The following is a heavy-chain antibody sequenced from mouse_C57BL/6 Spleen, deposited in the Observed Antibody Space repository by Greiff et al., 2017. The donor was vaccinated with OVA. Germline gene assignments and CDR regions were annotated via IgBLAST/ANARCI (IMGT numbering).Heavy chain of an antibody. CDR2: IDPETGGT. D-gene: IGHD1-1*01. CDR3: SHYYGSSYAY. Sequence: VQLQQSGAELVRPGASVTLSCKASGYTFTDYEMHWVKQTPVHGLEWIGAIDPETGGTAYNQKFKGKAILTADKSSSTAYMELRSLTSEDSAVYYFSHYYGSSYAYWGQGTLVTVSA. V-gene: IGHV1-15*01. CDR1: GYTFTDYE. J-gene: IGHJ3*01.